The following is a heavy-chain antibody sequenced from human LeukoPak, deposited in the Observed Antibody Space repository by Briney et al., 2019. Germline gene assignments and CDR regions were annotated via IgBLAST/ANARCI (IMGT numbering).Heavy chain of an antibody. J-gene: IGHJ4*02. V-gene: IGHV3-23*01. CDR2: ISDSGGRT. CDR3: AKDRWTGSSGYYGDLDS. CDR1: GFTFSSYA. Sequence: GGSLRLSCAASGFTFSSYAMSWVRQAPGKGLEWVSTISDSGGRTYYADPVKGRFTISRDNYKNRLYLQLNSLRAEDTAVYHCAKDRWTGSSGYYGDLDSWGQGTLVTVSS. D-gene: IGHD3-22*01.